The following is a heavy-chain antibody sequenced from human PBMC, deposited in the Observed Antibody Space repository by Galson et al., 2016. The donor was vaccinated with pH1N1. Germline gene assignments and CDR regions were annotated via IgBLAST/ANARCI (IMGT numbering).Heavy chain of an antibody. CDR2: ISGSGSVT. Sequence: SLRLSCAASDFTLDYAMNWVRQAPGKGVDWISSISGSGSVTRCADSVKGRFTISRDNSKNTLYLQMNSLRVEDTAVYYCATLGGDIVVVPDATDYYYGLDVWGQGTTVSVSS. V-gene: IGHV3-23*01. CDR1: DFTLDYA. D-gene: IGHD2-2*01. CDR3: ATLGGDIVVVPDATDYYYGLDV. J-gene: IGHJ6*02.